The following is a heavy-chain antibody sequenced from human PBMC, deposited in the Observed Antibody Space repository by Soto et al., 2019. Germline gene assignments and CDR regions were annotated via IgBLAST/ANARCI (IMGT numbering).Heavy chain of an antibody. V-gene: IGHV3-53*04. CDR1: GFTVSSNY. Sequence: PGGSLRLSCAASGFTVSSNYMSWVRQAPGKGLEWVSVIYSGGSTYYADSVKGRFTISRHNSKNTLYLQMNSLRAEDTAVYYCARAESGYSSSWYISSGQATLVTVSS. J-gene: IGHJ5*02. CDR2: IYSGGST. CDR3: ARAESGYSSSWYIS. D-gene: IGHD6-13*01.